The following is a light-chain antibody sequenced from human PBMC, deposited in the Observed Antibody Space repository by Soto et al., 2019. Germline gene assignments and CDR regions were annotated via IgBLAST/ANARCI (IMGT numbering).Light chain of an antibody. V-gene: IGKV3D-15*01. CDR1: QSVSSN. Sequence: EIVMTQSPVTLSLSPGERATLSCRASQSVSSNLAWYQQKRGQGPRLLIYGASTRASGIPARFSGSGSGTEFTLTISSLQSEDFAVYFCLQYSNWPSGTFGPGTTVDIK. CDR2: GAS. CDR3: LQYSNWPSGT. J-gene: IGKJ3*01.